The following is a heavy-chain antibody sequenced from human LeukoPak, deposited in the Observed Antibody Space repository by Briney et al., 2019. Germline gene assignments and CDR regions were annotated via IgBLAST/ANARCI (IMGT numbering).Heavy chain of an antibody. Sequence: GGSLRLFCAASGFTFSSYGMHWVRQAPGKGLEWVAVISYDGSNKYYADSVKGRFTISRDNSKNTLYLQMNSLRAEDTAVYYCARRNAYCSSTSCSRASYFYYGMDVWGQGTTVTVSS. D-gene: IGHD2-2*01. CDR1: GFTFSSYG. J-gene: IGHJ6*02. CDR2: ISYDGSNK. V-gene: IGHV3-30*03. CDR3: ARRNAYCSSTSCSRASYFYYGMDV.